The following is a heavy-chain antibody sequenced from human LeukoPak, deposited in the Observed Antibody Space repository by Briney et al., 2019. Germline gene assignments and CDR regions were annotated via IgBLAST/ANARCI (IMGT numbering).Heavy chain of an antibody. CDR2: ISSSSSYI. CDR1: GFTFSSYS. V-gene: IGHV3-21*01. CDR3: ARDVGYNRSDQ. J-gene: IGHJ4*02. Sequence: GGSLRLSCAASGFTFSSYSMNWVRQAPGKGLEWVSSISSSSSYIYYADSVKGRFTISRDNAKNSPYLQMNSLRAEDTAVYYCARDVGYNRSDQWGQGTLVTVSS. D-gene: IGHD5-24*01.